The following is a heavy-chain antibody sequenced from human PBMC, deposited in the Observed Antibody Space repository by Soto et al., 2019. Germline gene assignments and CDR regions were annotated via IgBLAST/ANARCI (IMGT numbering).Heavy chain of an antibody. CDR1: VGPFRSYA. D-gene: IGHD2-2*02. J-gene: IGHJ5*02. CDR3: ASQCSSTSCYTDWFEP. CDR2: IIPIFGTA. Sequence: SVKVACTAPVGPFRSYAISWVRQAPGQGLEWMGGIIPIFGTANYAQKFQGRFTITADKSTSTAYMELRSMRSEDTAVYYCASQCSSTSCYTDWFEPWGQGTLVTVSS. V-gene: IGHV1-69*06.